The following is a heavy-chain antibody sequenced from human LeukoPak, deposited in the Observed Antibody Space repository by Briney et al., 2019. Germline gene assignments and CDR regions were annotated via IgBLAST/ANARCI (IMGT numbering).Heavy chain of an antibody. CDR1: GFTFSSYG. Sequence: GGSLRLSCAASGFTFSSYGMSWVRQAPGKGLEWVSGTSGSGGSTYYADSVKGRFTISRDNAKNSLYLQMNSLRAEDTAVYYCARGIAVAGDDAFDIWGQGTMVTVSS. D-gene: IGHD6-19*01. V-gene: IGHV3-23*01. CDR2: TSGSGGST. J-gene: IGHJ3*02. CDR3: ARGIAVAGDDAFDI.